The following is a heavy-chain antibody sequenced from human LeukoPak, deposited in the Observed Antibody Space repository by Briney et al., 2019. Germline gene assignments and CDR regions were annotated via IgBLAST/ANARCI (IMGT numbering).Heavy chain of an antibody. CDR1: GGSFSGYY. D-gene: IGHD2-21*01. CDR3: ARAPQRSYQHNWFDP. CDR2: INHSGST. Sequence: PSETLSLTCAVYGGSFSGYYWSWIRQPPGKGLEWIGEINHSGSTNYNPSLKSRVTISVDTSKNQFSLKLSSVTAADTAVYYCARAPQRSYQHNWFDPWGQGTLVTVSS. V-gene: IGHV4-34*01. J-gene: IGHJ5*02.